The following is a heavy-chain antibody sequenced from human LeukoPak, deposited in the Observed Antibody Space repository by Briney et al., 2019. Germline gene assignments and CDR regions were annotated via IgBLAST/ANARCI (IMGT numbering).Heavy chain of an antibody. CDR2: IYYSGST. Sequence: PSETLSLTCTVSVGSISSYYWSWIRQPPGKGLEWIGYIYYSGSTNYNPSLKSRVTISVDTSKNQFSLKLSSVTAADTAVYYCANYDSSGYYHDYWGQGTLVTVSS. D-gene: IGHD3-22*01. CDR3: ANYDSSGYYHDY. J-gene: IGHJ4*02. V-gene: IGHV4-59*01. CDR1: VGSISSYY.